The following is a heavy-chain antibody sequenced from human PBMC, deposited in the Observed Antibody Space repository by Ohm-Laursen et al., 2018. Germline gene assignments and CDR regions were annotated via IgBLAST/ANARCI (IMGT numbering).Heavy chain of an antibody. Sequence: SETLSLTCTVAGGSISRSSYYWGWIRQPPGKGLEWIGSIYYSGSTYYNPSLKSRVTISVDASKNQFSLKLSSVTAADTAMYYCARHHTGGYYFFDYWGQGTLVTVSS. CDR1: GGSISRSSYY. V-gene: IGHV4-39*01. CDR3: ARHHTGGYYFFDY. J-gene: IGHJ4*02. D-gene: IGHD3-22*01. CDR2: IYYSGST.